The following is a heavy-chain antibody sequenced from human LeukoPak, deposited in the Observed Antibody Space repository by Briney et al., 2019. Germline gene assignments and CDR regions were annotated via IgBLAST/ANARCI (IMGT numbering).Heavy chain of an antibody. CDR3: ARIHDSTHGLLDE. V-gene: IGHV1-69*15. CDR1: GGTFSGYS. Sequence: ASVKVSCKASGGTFSGYSISWVRQAPGQGVEWMGRMITMFATVNYALKFQGRLTFTADDSTGSAYMELTSLTSEDTAVYYCARIHDSTHGLLDEWGQGTLVTVSS. CDR2: MITMFATV. D-gene: IGHD5/OR15-5a*01. J-gene: IGHJ4*02.